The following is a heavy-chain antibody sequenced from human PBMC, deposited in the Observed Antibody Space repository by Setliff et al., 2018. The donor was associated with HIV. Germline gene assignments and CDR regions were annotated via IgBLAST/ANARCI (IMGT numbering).Heavy chain of an antibody. CDR3: ATQGLTVPIPGGYFQH. J-gene: IGHJ1*01. V-gene: IGHV4-38-2*01. CDR1: DYSITSGYY. D-gene: IGHD2-21*02. CDR2: IYRSGST. Sequence: SETLSLTCGISDYSITSGYYWGWIRQPPGKGLEWIGSIYRSGSTYDNPSLKSRVTISFDTSKNQFSLILTSVAAADTAVYYCATQGLTVPIPGGYFQHWGPGILVTV.